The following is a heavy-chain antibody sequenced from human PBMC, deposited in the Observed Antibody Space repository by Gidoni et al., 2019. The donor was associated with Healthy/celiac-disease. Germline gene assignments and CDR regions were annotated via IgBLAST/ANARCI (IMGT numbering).Heavy chain of an antibody. V-gene: IGHV1-69*06. CDR3: ARGDCSGGSCYEVYYYGMDV. Sequence: QVQLVQSGAEVKKPGSSVKVFCKASGGTFSTYAISGVRQAPGQGLEWMGGIIPIFGTANDAQKVQGRVTITADKSTSTAYMELSGLRSEDTAVYYCARGDCSGGSCYEVYYYGMDVWGQGTTVTVSS. CDR2: IIPIFGTA. D-gene: IGHD2-15*01. CDR1: GGTFSTYA. J-gene: IGHJ6*02.